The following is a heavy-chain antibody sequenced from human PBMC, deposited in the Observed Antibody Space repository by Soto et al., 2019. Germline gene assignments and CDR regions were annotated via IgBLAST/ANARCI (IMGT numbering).Heavy chain of an antibody. CDR1: GFTFSSYS. D-gene: IGHD3-3*01. J-gene: IGHJ6*02. Sequence: VQLVESGGGLVKPAGSLRLSCAASGFTFSSYSMNWVRQAPGKGLEWVSSISSSSSYIYYADSVEGRFTISRDNAKNSPYLQMNSLRAEDTAVYYCARSWNYYYYYGMDVWGQGTTVTVSS. CDR3: ARSWNYYYYYGMDV. V-gene: IGHV3-21*01. CDR2: ISSSSSYI.